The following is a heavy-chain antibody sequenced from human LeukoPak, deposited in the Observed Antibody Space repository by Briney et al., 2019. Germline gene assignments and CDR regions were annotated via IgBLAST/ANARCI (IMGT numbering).Heavy chain of an antibody. CDR2: IYTSGST. CDR3: ARAVTRYNWFDP. D-gene: IGHD4-11*01. V-gene: IGHV4-61*02. J-gene: IGHJ5*02. CDR1: GGSISSGSYY. Sequence: SQTLSLTCTVSGGSISSGSYYWSWIRQPAGKGLEWIGRIYTSGSTSYNPSLKSRVTISVDTSKNQFSLKLSSVTAADTAVYYCARAVTRYNWFDPWGQGTLVTVSS.